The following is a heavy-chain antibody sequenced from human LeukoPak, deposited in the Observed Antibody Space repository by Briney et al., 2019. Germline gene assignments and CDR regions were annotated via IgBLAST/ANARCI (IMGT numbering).Heavy chain of an antibody. CDR2: IIPIFGTA. D-gene: IGHD5-24*01. J-gene: IGHJ4*02. CDR3: ARGWVEMATMSWVY. CDR1: GGTFSSYA. Sequence: SVKVSCTASGGTFSSYAISWVRQAPGQGLEWMGGIIPIFGTANYAQKFQGRVTITADESTSTAYMELSSLRSEDTAVYYCARGWVEMATMSWVYWGQGTLVTVSS. V-gene: IGHV1-69*01.